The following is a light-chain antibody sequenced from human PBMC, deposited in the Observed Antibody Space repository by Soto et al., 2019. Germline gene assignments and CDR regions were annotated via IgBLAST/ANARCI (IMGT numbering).Light chain of an antibody. J-gene: IGLJ2*01. CDR3: SSYTSSSTLV. CDR1: SSDVGAYNY. CDR2: DVS. Sequence: QSALTQPASVSGSPGQSSTISCTGTSSDVGAYNYVSWYQQHPGKAPKFMIYDVSNRPSGVSDRFSGSKSGNTASLTISGLQAEDEAEYYCSSYTSSSTLVFGGGTKLTVL. V-gene: IGLV2-14*03.